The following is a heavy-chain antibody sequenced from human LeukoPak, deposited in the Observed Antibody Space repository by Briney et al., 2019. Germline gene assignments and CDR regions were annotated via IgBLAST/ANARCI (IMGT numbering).Heavy chain of an antibody. CDR3: AKVIVNWFDP. CDR1: GFTFSSYW. CDR2: ISPDGSTT. D-gene: IGHD3-16*02. V-gene: IGHV3-74*01. J-gene: IGHJ5*02. Sequence: ESGGSLRLSCAASGFTFSSYWMHWVRQTPGKGLVWVSRISPDGSTTNYADPVKGRFTISRDNAKSTLYLQMNSLRAEDTAVYYCAKVIVNWFDPWGQGTLVTVSS.